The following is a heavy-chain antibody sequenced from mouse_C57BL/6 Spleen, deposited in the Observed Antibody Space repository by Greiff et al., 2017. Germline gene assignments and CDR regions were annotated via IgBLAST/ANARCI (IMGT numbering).Heavy chain of an antibody. CDR2: IYPGDGDT. Sequence: QVQLQQSGPELVKPGASVKISCKASGYAFSSSWMNWVKQRPGKGLEWIGRIYPGDGDTNYNGKFKGKATLTADKSSSTAYMQLSSLPSEDSAVYFCAREGRLLWYFDVWGTGTTVTVSS. CDR3: AREGRLLWYFDV. CDR1: GYAFSSSW. D-gene: IGHD2-3*01. J-gene: IGHJ1*03. V-gene: IGHV1-82*01.